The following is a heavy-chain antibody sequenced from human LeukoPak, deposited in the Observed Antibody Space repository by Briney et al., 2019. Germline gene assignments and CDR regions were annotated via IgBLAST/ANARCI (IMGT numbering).Heavy chain of an antibody. V-gene: IGHV3-23*01. Sequence: TGGSLRLSCAASGFTFSSYAMSWVRQAPGKGLEWVSAISGSGGSTYYADSVKGRFTISRDKSKNTLSLQMNSLRAEDTAVYYCAKTGGYYGSGSPPDYWGQGTLVTVSS. J-gene: IGHJ4*02. CDR3: AKTGGYYGSGSPPDY. D-gene: IGHD3-10*01. CDR1: GFTFSSYA. CDR2: ISGSGGST.